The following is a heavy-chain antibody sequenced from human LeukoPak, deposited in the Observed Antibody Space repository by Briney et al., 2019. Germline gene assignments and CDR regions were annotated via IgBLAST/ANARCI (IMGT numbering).Heavy chain of an antibody. V-gene: IGHV1-69*13. CDR3: ARATPAYYYDSSGYLFDY. CDR1: GGTFSRYA. D-gene: IGHD3-22*01. J-gene: IGHJ4*02. Sequence: SSVKVSCKASGGTFSRYAISWVRQAPGQGLEWMGGIIRIFGTANYAQKFQGRVTITADESTSTAYMELSSLRSEDTAVYYCARATPAYYYDSSGYLFDYWGQGTLVTVSS. CDR2: IIRIFGTA.